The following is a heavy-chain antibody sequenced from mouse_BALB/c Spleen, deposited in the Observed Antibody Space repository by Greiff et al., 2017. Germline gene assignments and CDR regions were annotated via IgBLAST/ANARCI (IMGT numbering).Heavy chain of an antibody. J-gene: IGHJ3*01. CDR1: GFTFNTNA. CDR2: IRSKSNNYAT. V-gene: IGHV10S3*01. CDR3: VPIYYGIQQGFAY. D-gene: IGHD2-1*01. Sequence: EVKLVETGGGLVQPKGSLKLSCAASGFTFNTNAMNWVRQAPGKGLEWVARIRSKSNNYATYYADSVKDRFTISRDDSQSMLYLQINNLKTEDTAMYYCVPIYYGIQQGFAYWGQGTLVTVSA.